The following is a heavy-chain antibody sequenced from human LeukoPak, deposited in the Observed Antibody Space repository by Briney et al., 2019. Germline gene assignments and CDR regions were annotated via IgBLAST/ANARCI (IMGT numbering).Heavy chain of an antibody. V-gene: IGHV4-4*07. J-gene: IGHJ6*03. D-gene: IGHD2-2*01. CDR1: GGSISSYY. CDR2: IYTSGST. Sequence: SETLSLTCTVSGGSISSYYWRWIRQPAGKGLEWIGRIYTSGSTNYDPSLKSRVTMSVDTSKNQFSLKLSSVTAADTAVYYCARDSIVVVPAAFYSYYYYMDVWGKGTTVTVSS. CDR3: ARDSIVVVPAAFYSYYYYMDV.